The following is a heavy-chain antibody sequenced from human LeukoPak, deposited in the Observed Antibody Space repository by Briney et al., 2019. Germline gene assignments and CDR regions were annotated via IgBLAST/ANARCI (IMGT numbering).Heavy chain of an antibody. J-gene: IGHJ4*02. CDR3: ARQVNWNDGLFDY. D-gene: IGHD1-1*01. Sequence: GESLKISCKGSGYSFTSYWIGWVRQLPGKGLEWMGIIYPGDSDTRYSPSFQGQVTISADKSISTAYLQWSSLKASDTAMYYCARQVNWNDGLFDYWGQGTLVTVSS. V-gene: IGHV5-51*01. CDR1: GYSFTSYW. CDR2: IYPGDSDT.